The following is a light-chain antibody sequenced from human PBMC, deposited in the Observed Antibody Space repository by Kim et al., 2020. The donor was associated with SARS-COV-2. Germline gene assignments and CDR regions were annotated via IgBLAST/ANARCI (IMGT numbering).Light chain of an antibody. CDR1: QSVSSSY. CDR2: GAS. J-gene: IGKJ2*01. V-gene: IGKV3-20*01. Sequence: SPGERASLARSASQSVSSSYFAWYQQKPGPAPRLLIYGASNRATGIPDRFSGSGSGTDFTLTISRLEPEDCAVYYCQQYGSSSSYSFGQGTKLEI. CDR3: QQYGSSSSYS.